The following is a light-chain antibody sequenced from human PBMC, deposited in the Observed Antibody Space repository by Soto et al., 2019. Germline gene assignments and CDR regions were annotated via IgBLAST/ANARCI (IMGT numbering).Light chain of an antibody. Sequence: DIQMTQSPSTLSASLGDRVTITCRASQSISTWLAWYQQKPGKAPKLLIYDASSLESGVPSRFSGSGSGTEFTLTISSRQTDEFETYYCQQYYTYAWTVGQGTNVEF. J-gene: IGKJ1*01. CDR2: DAS. CDR1: QSISTW. V-gene: IGKV1-5*01. CDR3: QQYYTYAWT.